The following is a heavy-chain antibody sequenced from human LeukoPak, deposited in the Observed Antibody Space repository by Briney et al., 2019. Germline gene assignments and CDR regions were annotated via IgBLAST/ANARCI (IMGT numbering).Heavy chain of an antibody. D-gene: IGHD3-9*01. V-gene: IGHV1-2*02. CDR3: ARDKGVFLRYFDWLSKTRYGMDV. Sequence: ASVKVSCKASGYTFTGYYMHWVRQAPGQGLEWMGWINPNSGGTNYAQKFQGRVTMTRDTSISTAYMELSRLRSDDTAVYYCARDKGVFLRYFDWLSKTRYGMDVWGQGTTVTVSS. CDR2: INPNSGGT. CDR1: GYTFTGYY. J-gene: IGHJ6*02.